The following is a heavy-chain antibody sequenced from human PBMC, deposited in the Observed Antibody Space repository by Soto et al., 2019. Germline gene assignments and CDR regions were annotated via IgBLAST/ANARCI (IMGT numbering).Heavy chain of an antibody. J-gene: IGHJ5*02. CDR1: GFSLSTSGVA. CDR3: AHIGATEFWFDP. V-gene: IGHV2-5*02. Sequence: QITLKESGPTLVKPTQTLTLTCTFSGFSLSTSGVAVGWIRQPPGKALEWLALIYWDDDKRYSPSLKSRLTVTQDTSENQVVLTLTNLDPVDPATYYRAHIGATEFWFDPWGQGTLVTVSS. CDR2: IYWDDDK.